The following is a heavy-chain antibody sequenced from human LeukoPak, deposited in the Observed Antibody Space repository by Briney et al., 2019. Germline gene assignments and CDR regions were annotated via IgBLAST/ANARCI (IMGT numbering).Heavy chain of an antibody. Sequence: PSETLSLTCAVYGGSFSGYYWSWIRQPPGKGLEWIGEINHSGSTNYNPSLKSRVTISVDTSKNQFSLNLSSVTAADTAVYYCASFGPVDYWGQGTLVTVSS. J-gene: IGHJ4*02. CDR3: ASFGPVDY. CDR2: INHSGST. D-gene: IGHD3-16*01. CDR1: GGSFSGYY. V-gene: IGHV4-34*01.